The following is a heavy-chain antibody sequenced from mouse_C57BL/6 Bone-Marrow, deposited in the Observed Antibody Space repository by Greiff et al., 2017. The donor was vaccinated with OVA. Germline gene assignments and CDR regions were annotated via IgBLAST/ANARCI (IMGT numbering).Heavy chain of an antibody. V-gene: IGHV5-17*01. D-gene: IGHD1-1*01. Sequence: VQLKESGGGLVKPGGSLKLSCAASGFTFSDYGMHWVRQAPEKGLEWVAYISSGSSTIYYADTVKGRFTISRDNAKNTLFLQMTSLRSEDTAMYYCARGEVTTVVYWYFDVWGTGTTVTVSS. CDR2: ISSGSSTI. J-gene: IGHJ1*03. CDR3: ARGEVTTVVYWYFDV. CDR1: GFTFSDYG.